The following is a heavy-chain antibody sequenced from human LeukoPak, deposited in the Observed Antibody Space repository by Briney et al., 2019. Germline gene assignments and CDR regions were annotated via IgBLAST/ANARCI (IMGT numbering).Heavy chain of an antibody. D-gene: IGHD3-3*01. CDR2: INHSGSI. CDR3: VSGYYDFWSGYLSPAPRYYFDY. J-gene: IGHJ4*02. CDR1: GGSFSGYY. Sequence: ASETLSLTCAVYGGSFSGYYWSWIRQPPGKGLEWIGEINHSGSINYNPSLKSRVTISVDTSMNQFSLKLSSVTAADTAVYYCVSGYYDFWSGYLSPAPRYYFDYWGQGTLVTVSS. V-gene: IGHV4-34*01.